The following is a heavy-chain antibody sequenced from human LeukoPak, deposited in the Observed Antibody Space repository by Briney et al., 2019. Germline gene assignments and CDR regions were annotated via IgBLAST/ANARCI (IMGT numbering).Heavy chain of an antibody. J-gene: IGHJ3*02. Sequence: PSETLSLTCAVSGGSISSSNWWSWVRQPPGKGLEWMGEIYHSGSTNYNPSLKSRVTISVDKSKNQFSLKLSSVTAADTAVYYCARDSGRPKDAFDIWGQGTMVTVSS. D-gene: IGHD7-27*01. V-gene: IGHV4-4*02. CDR2: IYHSGST. CDR3: ARDSGRPKDAFDI. CDR1: GGSISSSNW.